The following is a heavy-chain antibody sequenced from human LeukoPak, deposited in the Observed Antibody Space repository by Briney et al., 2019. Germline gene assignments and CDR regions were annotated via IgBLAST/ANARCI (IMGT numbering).Heavy chain of an antibody. CDR3: ARDLYYYDSSGPFDY. CDR1: GGTFSIYA. D-gene: IGHD3-22*01. CDR2: IIPIFGTA. V-gene: IGHV1-69*13. Sequence: SVKVSCXASGGTFSIYAISWVRQALGQGLEWMGGIIPIFGTANYAQKFQGRVTITADESTSTAYMELSSLRSEDTAVYYCARDLYYYDSSGPFDYWGQGTLVTVSS. J-gene: IGHJ4*02.